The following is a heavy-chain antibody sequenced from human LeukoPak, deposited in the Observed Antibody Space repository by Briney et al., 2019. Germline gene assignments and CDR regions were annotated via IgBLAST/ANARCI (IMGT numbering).Heavy chain of an antibody. J-gene: IGHJ4*02. CDR2: IGFGGNF. CDR1: GFTVSSNY. V-gene: IGHV3-53*01. D-gene: IGHD2-15*01. CDR3: AKDYQWSCDY. Sequence: PTGGSLRLSCAASGFTVSSNYMSWVRQAPGKGLEWVAHIGFGGNFYYADSVKGRFTISGDNAKNSLYLQMDNLRDDDTAVYYCAKDYQWSCDYWGQGTLVTVSS.